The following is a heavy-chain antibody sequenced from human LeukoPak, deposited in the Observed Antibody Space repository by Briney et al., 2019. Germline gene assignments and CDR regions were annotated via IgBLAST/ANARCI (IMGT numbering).Heavy chain of an antibody. CDR2: IKQDGSEK. Sequence: PGGSLRLSCAASGFTFSSYWMGWVRQAPGKGLEWVATIKQDGSEKYYVDSVKGRFTISRDNAKNSLYLQMNSLRAEDTAVYYCARDPEGAITPENWGQGTLVTVSS. J-gene: IGHJ4*02. V-gene: IGHV3-7*01. D-gene: IGHD1-26*01. CDR1: GFTFSSYW. CDR3: ARDPEGAITPEN.